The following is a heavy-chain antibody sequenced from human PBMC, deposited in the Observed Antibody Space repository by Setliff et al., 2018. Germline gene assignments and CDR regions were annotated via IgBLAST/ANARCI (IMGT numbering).Heavy chain of an antibody. CDR2: IYPGDSDT. CDR3: TRHEDRNKCTSSSCYRENDAFDV. CDR1: GYSFSTYW. V-gene: IGHV5-51*01. J-gene: IGHJ3*01. D-gene: IGHD2-2*01. Sequence: PGESLKISCQGPGYSFSTYWIGWVRQMPGKGLEWMGVIYPGDSDTRYSPSFQGQVTISADKSINTAYLQWSSLKASDTAIYYCTRHEDRNKCTSSSCYRENDAFDVWGQGAMVTVSS.